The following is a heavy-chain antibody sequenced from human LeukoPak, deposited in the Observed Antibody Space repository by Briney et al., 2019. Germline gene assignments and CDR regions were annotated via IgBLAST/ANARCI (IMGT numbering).Heavy chain of an antibody. D-gene: IGHD5-18*01. CDR3: ARERGYSYGFFDY. CDR1: GFTFSSYG. J-gene: IGHJ4*02. Sequence: GGSLRLSCAASGFTFSSYGMRWVRQAPGKGLEWVAVIWYDGSNKYYADSVKGRFTISRDNSKNTLYLQMNSLRAEDTAVYYCARERGYSYGFFDYWGQGTLVTVSS. CDR2: IWYDGSNK. V-gene: IGHV3-33*01.